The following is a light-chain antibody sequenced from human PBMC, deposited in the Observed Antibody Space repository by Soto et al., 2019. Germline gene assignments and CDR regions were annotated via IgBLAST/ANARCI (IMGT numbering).Light chain of an antibody. CDR2: STS. CDR3: AAWDDRLDVYV. Sequence: VLTEPPSASGTPCQIVAISCFGSRSNIGSNTVTWDQQLPGTAPKLLIYSTSQRSSGVPGRFSGSKSGASASLSISGLQSEDEADYYCAAWDDRLDVYVFGTGTRSPS. CDR1: RSNIGSNT. J-gene: IGLJ1*01. V-gene: IGLV1-44*01.